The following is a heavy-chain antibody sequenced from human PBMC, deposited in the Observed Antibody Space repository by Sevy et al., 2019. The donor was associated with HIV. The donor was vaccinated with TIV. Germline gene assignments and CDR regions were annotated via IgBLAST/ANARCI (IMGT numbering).Heavy chain of an antibody. CDR3: ARGYYDFWSGYYTATSRYYYYYGMDV. D-gene: IGHD3-3*01. Sequence: TLSLTCTVSGGSISSGGYYWSWIRQHPGKGLEWIGYIYYSGSTYYNPSLKSRVTISVDTSKNQFSLNLSSVTAADTAVYYCARGYYDFWSGYYTATSRYYYYYGMDVWGQGTTVTVSS. J-gene: IGHJ6*02. V-gene: IGHV4-31*03. CDR2: IYYSGST. CDR1: GGSISSGGYY.